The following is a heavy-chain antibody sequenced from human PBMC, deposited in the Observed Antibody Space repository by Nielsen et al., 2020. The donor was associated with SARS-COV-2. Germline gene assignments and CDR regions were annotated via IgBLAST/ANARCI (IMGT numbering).Heavy chain of an antibody. D-gene: IGHD4-11*01. CDR3: ARCTVGTGIGCDF. V-gene: IGHV4-61*02. CDR1: GGSISSGSYY. CDR2: IYTSGST. Sequence: SETLSLTCTVSGGSISSGSYYWSWIRQPAGKGLEWIGRIYTSGSTNYNPSLKSRVTISVDMSKNQFSLKLTSATAADTAVYYCARCTVGTGIGCDFWGQGTLLAVSS. J-gene: IGHJ4*02.